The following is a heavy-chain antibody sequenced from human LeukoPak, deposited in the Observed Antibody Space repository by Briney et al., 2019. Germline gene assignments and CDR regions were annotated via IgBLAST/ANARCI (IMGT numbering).Heavy chain of an antibody. Sequence: ASVKVSCKASGYTFTTYGISWVRQAPGRGLEWMGWISTYNAITNYAQKLQGRVTMTTDTSTSTPYMELRSLRSDDTAVYYCARDRGYVSASPCDYWGQGTLVTVSS. CDR2: ISTYNAIT. J-gene: IGHJ4*02. D-gene: IGHD5-12*01. V-gene: IGHV1-18*01. CDR3: ARDRGYVSASPCDY. CDR1: GYTFTTYG.